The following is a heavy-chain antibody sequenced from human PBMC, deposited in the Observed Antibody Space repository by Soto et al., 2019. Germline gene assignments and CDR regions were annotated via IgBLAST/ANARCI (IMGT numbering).Heavy chain of an antibody. CDR2: ISDSGGTS. CDR1: GFLFSNYV. D-gene: IGHD4-4*01. J-gene: IGHJ4*01. Sequence: GGSLRLSCAASGFLFSNYVMSWVRQAPGKGLEWVSSISDSGGTSYYADSVKGRFTISRDNSKNTVYVQLSSLRAEDTAIYYCAKEGLAGNYPYFDYWGHGTLVTVSS. CDR3: AKEGLAGNYPYFDY. V-gene: IGHV3-23*01.